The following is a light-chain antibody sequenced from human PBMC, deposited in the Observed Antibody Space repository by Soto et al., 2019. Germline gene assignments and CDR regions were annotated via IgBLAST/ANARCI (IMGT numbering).Light chain of an antibody. Sequence: QSVLTQPPSASGTPGQRVTISCSGSSSNIGSNTVNWYQQLPGTAPKLLIYSNNQRPSGVPDRFSGPKSGTSASLAISGLQSEDEADYYCAAWDDSLEVVFGGGTKVTVL. J-gene: IGLJ2*01. V-gene: IGLV1-44*01. CDR1: SSNIGSNT. CDR2: SNN. CDR3: AAWDDSLEVV.